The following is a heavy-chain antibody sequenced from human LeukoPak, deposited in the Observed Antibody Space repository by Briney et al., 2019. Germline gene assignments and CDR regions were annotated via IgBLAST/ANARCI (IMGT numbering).Heavy chain of an antibody. Sequence: GGSLRLSCAASGFTFSSYAMHWVRQAPGKGLEWVAVISYDGSNKYYADSVKGRFTISRDNSKNTLYLQMNSLRAEDTAVYYCARAPVVPSFDYWGQGTLVTVSS. D-gene: IGHD2-15*01. V-gene: IGHV3-30-3*01. CDR3: ARAPVVPSFDY. CDR2: ISYDGSNK. J-gene: IGHJ4*02. CDR1: GFTFSSYA.